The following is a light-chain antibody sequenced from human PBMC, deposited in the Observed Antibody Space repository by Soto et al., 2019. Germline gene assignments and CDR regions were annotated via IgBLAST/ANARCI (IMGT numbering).Light chain of an antibody. Sequence: EIVLTQSPGTLSLSPGERATLSCRASQSVSSSYLAWYQQKPGQAPRLLIYGASSRATGIPERFSGSGSGADFTLTISRLEPEDFAVYYCQQYGSSPPTFGQGT. CDR1: QSVSSSY. CDR2: GAS. J-gene: IGKJ2*01. V-gene: IGKV3-20*01. CDR3: QQYGSSPPT.